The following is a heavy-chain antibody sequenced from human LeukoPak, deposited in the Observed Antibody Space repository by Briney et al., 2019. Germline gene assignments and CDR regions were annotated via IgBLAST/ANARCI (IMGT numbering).Heavy chain of an antibody. D-gene: IGHD3-9*01. CDR2: ISSSSSFI. CDR1: GFTFSSYS. Sequence: GGSLRLSCAASGFTFSSYSMNWVRQAPGKGLEWVSSISSSSSFIYYADSVKGRFTISRDNAKNSLYLQMNSLRAEDTAVYYCARGPYYDIFQAPPEDWGQGTLVTVSS. CDR3: ARGPYYDIFQAPPED. V-gene: IGHV3-21*01. J-gene: IGHJ4*02.